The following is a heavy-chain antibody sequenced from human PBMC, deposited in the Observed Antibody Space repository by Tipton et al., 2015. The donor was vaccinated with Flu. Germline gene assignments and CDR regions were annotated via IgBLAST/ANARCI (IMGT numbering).Heavy chain of an antibody. V-gene: IGHV4-38-2*01. Sequence: TLSLTCAVSDYSISSGYYWGWIRQPPGKGLEWIGCISHSGRTYYNPSLKSRVTISVDTAKNQFSQRLSSVTAADMAVYYCARSTYHYGSGSSDYWGQGTLVTVSS. D-gene: IGHD3-10*01. CDR3: ARSTYHYGSGSSDY. CDR1: DYSISSGYY. CDR2: ISHSGRT. J-gene: IGHJ4*02.